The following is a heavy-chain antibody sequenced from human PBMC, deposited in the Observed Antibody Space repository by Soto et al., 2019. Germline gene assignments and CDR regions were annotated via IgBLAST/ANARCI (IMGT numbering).Heavy chain of an antibody. CDR2: IYPGDSDT. J-gene: IGHJ4*02. V-gene: IGHV5-51*01. D-gene: IGHD3-9*01. CDR1: GYSFTSYW. Sequence: GESLKISCKGSGYSFTSYWIGWVRQMPGKGLEWMGIIYPGDSDTRYSPSFQGQVTISADKSISTAYLQWSSLKASDTAMYYCARVSISGRYFAWWITQSHINYFDYWGQGTLVTVSS. CDR3: ARVSISGRYFAWWITQSHINYFDY.